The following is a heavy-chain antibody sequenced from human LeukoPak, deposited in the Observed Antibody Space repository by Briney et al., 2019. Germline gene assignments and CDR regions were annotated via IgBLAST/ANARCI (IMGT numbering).Heavy chain of an antibody. CDR1: GFTFNNAW. CDR2: ITSKTDGGTT. J-gene: IGHJ3*02. V-gene: IGHV3-15*01. D-gene: IGHD4-11*01. Sequence: GGSLRLSCAASGFTFNNAWMSWVRQAPGKGLEWVGRITSKTDGGTTDYAAPVKGRFTVSRDDSKNTLYLQMNSLRTEDTAVYYSTTGLQSNDAFDIWGQGTMVTVSS. CDR3: TTGLQSNDAFDI.